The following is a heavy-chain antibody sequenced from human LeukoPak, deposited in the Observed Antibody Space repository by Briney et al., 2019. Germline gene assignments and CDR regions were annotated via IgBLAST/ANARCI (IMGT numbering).Heavy chain of an antibody. CDR3: AKGQDYYGSGSYDKLDP. D-gene: IGHD3-10*01. V-gene: IGHV3-30*02. Sequence: GGSLRLSCAASGFTFSSYGMHWVRQAPGKGLEWVAFIRYDGSNKYYTDSVKGRFTISRDNSKNTLYLQMNSLRAEDTAVYYCAKGQDYYGSGSYDKLDPWGQGTLVTVSS. CDR1: GFTFSSYG. CDR2: IRYDGSNK. J-gene: IGHJ5*02.